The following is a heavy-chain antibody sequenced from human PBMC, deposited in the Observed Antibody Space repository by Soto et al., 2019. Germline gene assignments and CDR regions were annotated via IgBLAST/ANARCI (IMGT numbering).Heavy chain of an antibody. CDR3: ARLEGGYMRNYYMDV. V-gene: IGHV4-59*08. D-gene: IGHD5-12*01. CDR1: GGSISSYY. J-gene: IGHJ6*03. CDR2: IYYSGST. Sequence: QVQLQESGPGLVKPSETLSLTCTVSGGSISSYYWSWIRQPPGKGLEWIGYIYYSGSTNYNPSLKSRVTISVDTSKNQFSLKLSSVTAADTAVYYCARLEGGYMRNYYMDVWGKETTVTVSS.